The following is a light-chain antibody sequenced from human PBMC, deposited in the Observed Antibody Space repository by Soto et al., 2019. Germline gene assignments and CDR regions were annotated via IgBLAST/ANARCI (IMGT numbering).Light chain of an antibody. J-gene: IGKJ1*01. CDR3: RHYNNWHPET. V-gene: IGKV3-15*01. Sequence: EIDMTQSPATLSVSAWERATLSWRASQSVSSRLAWYQQKRGQAPRLLMYDASTTATGIPARFSGSGSGTEFNLTIISLQSEDFAIYYCRHYNNWHPETFGQGTKVDIK. CDR2: DAS. CDR1: QSVSSR.